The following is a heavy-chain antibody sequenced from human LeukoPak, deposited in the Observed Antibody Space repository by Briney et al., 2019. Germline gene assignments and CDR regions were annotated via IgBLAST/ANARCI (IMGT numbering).Heavy chain of an antibody. J-gene: IGHJ1*01. Sequence: PGGSLRLSCAASGFTFSSYNMDWVRQAPGKGLEWVSFIDSSSRYIYQADSVKGRFTISRDNSKNSLYLQMNGLRTEDTALYYCARDSQEFFQHWGQGTLVTVSS. CDR2: IDSSSRYI. V-gene: IGHV3-21*04. CDR3: ARDSQEFFQH. CDR1: GFTFSSYN.